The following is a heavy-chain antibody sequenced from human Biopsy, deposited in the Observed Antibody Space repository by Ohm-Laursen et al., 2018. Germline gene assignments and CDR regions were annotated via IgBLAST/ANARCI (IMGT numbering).Heavy chain of an antibody. D-gene: IGHD3-9*01. V-gene: IGHV1-2*02. Sequence: GSSVKVSCKASGFSFTGYYIHWVRQAPGQGLEWMGWISPKSGDTNYAQSFQGRLTVTRDTSISTAYMELTSLTFDDTAIYYCARVPAYPSIDGYYGLDLWGQGTTVIVSS. CDR3: ARVPAYPSIDGYYGLDL. CDR1: GFSFTGYY. J-gene: IGHJ6*02. CDR2: ISPKSGDT.